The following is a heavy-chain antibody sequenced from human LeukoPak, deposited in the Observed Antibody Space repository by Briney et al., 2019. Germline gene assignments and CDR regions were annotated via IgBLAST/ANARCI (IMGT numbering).Heavy chain of an antibody. V-gene: IGHV1-18*01. J-gene: IGHJ5*02. CDR3: AAQQLVEGWFDP. CDR1: GYTFTSYG. Sequence: ASVKVSCKASGYTFTSYGISWVRQAPGQGLEWMGWISAYNGNTNYAQKLQGRVTMTTDTSTSTAYMELRSLRSDDTAVYYCAAQQLVEGWFDPWGQGTLATVSS. CDR2: ISAYNGNT. D-gene: IGHD6-13*01.